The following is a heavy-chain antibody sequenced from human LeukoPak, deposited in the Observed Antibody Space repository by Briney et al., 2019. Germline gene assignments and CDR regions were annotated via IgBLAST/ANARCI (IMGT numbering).Heavy chain of an antibody. J-gene: IGHJ6*02. CDR2: ISYDGSNK. Sequence: GGSLRLSCAASGLTFSNYWIHWVRQAPGKGLEWVAVISYDGSNKYYADSVKGRFTISRDNSKNTLYLQMNSLRAEDTAVYYCAKGGFWSGYPWSMDVWGQGTTVTVSS. V-gene: IGHV3-30*18. CDR1: GLTFSNYW. D-gene: IGHD3-3*01. CDR3: AKGGFWSGYPWSMDV.